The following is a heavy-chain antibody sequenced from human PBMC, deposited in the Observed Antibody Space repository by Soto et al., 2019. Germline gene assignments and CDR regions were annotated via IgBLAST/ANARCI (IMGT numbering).Heavy chain of an antibody. J-gene: IGHJ4*01. D-gene: IGHD3-22*01. CDR3: ARVSFETSGYADY. CDR2: IKAAHGNT. V-gene: IGHV1-3*01. CDR1: GYIYSTYT. Sequence: ASVKVSCKASGYIYSTYTMHWVRQAPGQRLEWMGWIKAAHGNTKYSQNFQGRVTISRDTSASTAYLELSSLRSEDTAVYYCARVSFETSGYADYWG.